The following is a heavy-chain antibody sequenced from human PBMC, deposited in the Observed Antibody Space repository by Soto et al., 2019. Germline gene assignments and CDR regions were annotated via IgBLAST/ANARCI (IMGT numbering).Heavy chain of an antibody. D-gene: IGHD3-22*01. Sequence: VQLVQSGAEVKKPGASVKVSCKASGYTFTSYGISWVRQAPGQGLEWMGWIITYNGYTNYAQKLQGRVTMTTDTSTSTAYREMRSLRFDDTAVYYCACDGGPFRDSSGYSDCYFDILGRGTLVTVSS. V-gene: IGHV1-18*01. J-gene: IGHJ2*01. CDR3: ACDGGPFRDSSGYSDCYFDI. CDR2: IITYNGYT. CDR1: GYTFTSYG.